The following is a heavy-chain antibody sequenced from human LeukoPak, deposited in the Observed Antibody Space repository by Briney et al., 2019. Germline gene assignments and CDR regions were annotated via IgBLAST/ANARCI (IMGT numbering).Heavy chain of an antibody. D-gene: IGHD2-2*01. Sequence: PGGSLRLSCAASGFTVSSNYMSWVRQAPGKGLEWVSVIYSGGSTYYADSVKGRFTISRDNSKNTLYLQMNSLRAEDTAVYYCARESWYCGSTRCFRYFDYWGEGTLVTVSS. CDR1: GFTVSSNY. CDR2: IYSGGST. V-gene: IGHV3-66*02. CDR3: ARESWYCGSTRCFRYFDY. J-gene: IGHJ4*02.